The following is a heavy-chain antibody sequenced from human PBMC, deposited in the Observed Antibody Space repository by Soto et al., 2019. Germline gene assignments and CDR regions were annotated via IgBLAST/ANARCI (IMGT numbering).Heavy chain of an antibody. CDR3: SREGIAAAGIPYYYYGKDV. CDR2: IYYSGST. J-gene: IGHJ6*02. Sequence: SETLSLTCPVSGGSISSSSYYWGWIRQPPGKGLEWIGSIYYSGSTYYNPSLKSRVTIPVDTSKNQFSLKLSSVTAADTAVYYCSREGIAAAGIPYYYYGKDVWGQGTTVTVSS. CDR1: GGSISSSSYY. D-gene: IGHD6-13*01. V-gene: IGHV4-39*02.